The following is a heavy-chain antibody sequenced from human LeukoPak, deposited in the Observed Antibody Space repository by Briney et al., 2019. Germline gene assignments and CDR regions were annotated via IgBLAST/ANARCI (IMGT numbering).Heavy chain of an antibody. J-gene: IGHJ4*02. CDR2: LYHSEST. CDR1: GVSISISSW. Sequence: SATLSLTCAVSGVSISISSWGTRVRQAPGKGLGGLGELYHSESTKYNPSLTSRVTISGDKSKSQVSLKLSPVTAADTAVYYCARGKKLVRGVIIGYYFDYWGQGTLATVSS. CDR3: ARGKKLVRGVIIGYYFDY. V-gene: IGHV4-4*02. D-gene: IGHD3-10*01.